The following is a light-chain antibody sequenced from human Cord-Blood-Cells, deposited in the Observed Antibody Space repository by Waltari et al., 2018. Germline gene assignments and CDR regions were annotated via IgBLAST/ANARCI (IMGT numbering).Light chain of an antibody. CDR2: AAS. CDR3: QQSYSTPYT. CDR1: QSMSSY. Sequence: IQMTQSPSSLSASVGARVTITCRASQSMSSYSNWYQQKPGKAPKLLIYAASSLQSGVPSRFSGSGSGTDFTLTISSLQPEDFATYYCQQSYSTPYTFGQGTKVEIK. J-gene: IGKJ1*01. V-gene: IGKV1-39*01.